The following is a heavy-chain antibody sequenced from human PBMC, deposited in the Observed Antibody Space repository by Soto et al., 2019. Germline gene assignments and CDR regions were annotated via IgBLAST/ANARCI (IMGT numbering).Heavy chain of an antibody. Sequence: GGSLRLSCAASGFTFSSYSMNWVRQAPGKGLEWVSYISSSSSTIYYADSVKGRFTISRDNAKNSLYLQMNSLRDEDTAVYYCARDPQEPPGGWFDPWGQGTLVTVSS. J-gene: IGHJ5*02. V-gene: IGHV3-48*02. CDR3: ARDPQEPPGGWFDP. CDR1: GFTFSSYS. D-gene: IGHD1-1*01. CDR2: ISSSSSTI.